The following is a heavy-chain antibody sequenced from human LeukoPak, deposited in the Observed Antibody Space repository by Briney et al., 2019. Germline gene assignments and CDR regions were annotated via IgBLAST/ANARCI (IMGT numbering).Heavy chain of an antibody. J-gene: IGHJ4*02. D-gene: IGHD3-3*01. V-gene: IGHV1-46*01. Sequence: ASVKVSCKASGYTFTSYYMRWVRQAPGQGLEWMGIINPSGGSTSYAQKFQGRVTMTRDMSTSTVYMELSSLRSEDTAVYYCARVDYDFWSGPGPFDYWGQGTLVTVSS. CDR3: ARVDYDFWSGPGPFDY. CDR2: INPSGGST. CDR1: GYTFTSYY.